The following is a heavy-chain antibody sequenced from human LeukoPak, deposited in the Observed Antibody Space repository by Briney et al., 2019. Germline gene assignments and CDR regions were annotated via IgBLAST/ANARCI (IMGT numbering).Heavy chain of an antibody. D-gene: IGHD4-23*01. CDR2: ISTSGTTI. CDR1: GFTFSDYY. Sequence: PGGSLRLSCAASGFTFSDYYMNWIRQAPGKGLEWISYISTSGTTIYYADSVKGRFTISRDNSKNTLYLQMNSLRAEDTAVYYCAKEFDYGGNPDFDYWGQGTLVTVSS. V-gene: IGHV3-11*04. J-gene: IGHJ4*02. CDR3: AKEFDYGGNPDFDY.